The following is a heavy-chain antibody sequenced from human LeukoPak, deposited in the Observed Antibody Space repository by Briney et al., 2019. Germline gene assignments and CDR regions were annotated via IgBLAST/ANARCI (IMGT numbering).Heavy chain of an antibody. D-gene: IGHD2-15*01. CDR3: ARTLVVVAAYNWFDP. CDR2: INHSGGT. Sequence: SETLSLTCAVYGGSFSGYYWSWIRQPPGKGLEWIGEINHSGGTNYNPSLKSRVTISVDTSKNQFSLKLSSVTAADTAVYYCARTLVVVAAYNWFDPWGQGTLVTVSS. V-gene: IGHV4-34*01. J-gene: IGHJ5*02. CDR1: GGSFSGYY.